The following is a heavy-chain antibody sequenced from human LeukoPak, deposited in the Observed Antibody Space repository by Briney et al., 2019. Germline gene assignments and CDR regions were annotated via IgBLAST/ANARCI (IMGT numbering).Heavy chain of an antibody. CDR2: ISYDGSNK. Sequence: GRSLRLSCAASGFTFSSYGMHWVRQAPGKGLEWVAVISYDGSNKYYADSVKGRFTISRDNSKNTLYLQMNSLRAEDTAVYYCASSRLASTFDYWGQGTLVTVSS. J-gene: IGHJ4*02. D-gene: IGHD3-9*01. CDR1: GFTFSSYG. V-gene: IGHV3-30*03. CDR3: ASSRLASTFDY.